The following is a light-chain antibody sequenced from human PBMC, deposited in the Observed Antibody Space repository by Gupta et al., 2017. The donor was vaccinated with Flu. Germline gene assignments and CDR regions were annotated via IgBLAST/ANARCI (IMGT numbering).Light chain of an antibody. CDR3: RQADSLPRT. J-gene: IGKJ4*01. CDR1: QGIGTW. V-gene: IGKV1-12*01. CDR2: AAS. Sequence: DIKMTQSPSPVPASIGDRVIITCRASQGIGTWLAWYQQKPGKAPKLLIYAASTLQSGVPSRFSGSGSGTDFTLTISDLQPEDFATYYCRQADSLPRTFGGGTTVEIK.